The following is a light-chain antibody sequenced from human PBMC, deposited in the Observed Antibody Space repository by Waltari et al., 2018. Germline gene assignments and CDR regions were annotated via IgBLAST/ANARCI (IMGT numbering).Light chain of an antibody. V-gene: IGLV2-14*03. CDR2: DVN. Sequence: QSALTQPASVSGSPGQSITISCTGTSSDIGAYNFVSWYQKHPGKAPKVMIYDVNNRPSEVSSRVSGSKSGNTASLTISGLQAEDEADYYCSSYTTGSTRYVFGSGTKVTVL. J-gene: IGLJ1*01. CDR1: SSDIGAYNF. CDR3: SSYTTGSTRYV.